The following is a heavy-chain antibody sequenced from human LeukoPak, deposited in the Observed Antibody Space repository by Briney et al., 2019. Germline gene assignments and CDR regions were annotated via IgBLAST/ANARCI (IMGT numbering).Heavy chain of an antibody. CDR2: ISYDGSNK. CDR1: GFTFSSYA. D-gene: IGHD2-2*01. CDR3: ARADCSSTSCSAFDI. J-gene: IGHJ3*02. Sequence: GGSLRLSCAAFGFTFSSYAMHWVRQAPGKGLEWVAVISYDGSNKYYADSVKGRFTISRDNSKNTLYLQMNSLRAEDTAVYYCARADCSSTSCSAFDIWGQGTMVTVSS. V-gene: IGHV3-30-3*01.